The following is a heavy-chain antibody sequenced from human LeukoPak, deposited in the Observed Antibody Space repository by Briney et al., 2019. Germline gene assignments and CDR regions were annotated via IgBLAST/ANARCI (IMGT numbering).Heavy chain of an antibody. Sequence: GGSLRLSCAASGFTVSNNYMSWVRQAPGKGLEWVSFIYSGGTTYYAASVKGRFTFSRDNSKNTLYLQMNSLGAEDTAVYYCARVDEYFFDSWGQGTLVTVSS. CDR1: GFTVSNNY. V-gene: IGHV3-66*01. J-gene: IGHJ4*02. CDR2: IYSGGTT. CDR3: ARVDEYFFDS.